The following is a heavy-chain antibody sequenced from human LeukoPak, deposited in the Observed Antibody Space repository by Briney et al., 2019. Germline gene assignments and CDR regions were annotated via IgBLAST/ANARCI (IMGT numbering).Heavy chain of an antibody. CDR3: ARIEYSSGWFDY. Sequence: ASVKVSRKASGYTFTSYYMHWVRQAPGQRLEWMGWINAGNGNTKYSQKFQGRVTITRDTSASTAYMDLSSLRSEDTAVYYCARIEYSSGWFDYWGQGTLVTVSS. J-gene: IGHJ4*02. CDR1: GYTFTSYY. CDR2: INAGNGNT. D-gene: IGHD6-19*01. V-gene: IGHV1-3*01.